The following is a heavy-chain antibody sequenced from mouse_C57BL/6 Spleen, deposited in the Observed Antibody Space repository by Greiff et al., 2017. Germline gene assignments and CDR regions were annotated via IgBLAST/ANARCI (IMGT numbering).Heavy chain of an antibody. CDR3: ARGNDYCLGFAY. D-gene: IGHD2-4*01. CDR2: IDPYDSET. V-gene: IGHV1-52*01. J-gene: IGHJ3*01. Sequence: VQLQQPGAELVRPGSSVKLSCMASGYTFTSYWMHWVKQRPEQGLEWIGKIDPYDSETHYNRKFKVKATLTVDKSSSTAYMQLSSLTSEDTAVYYCARGNDYCLGFAYWGQGTLVTVSA. CDR1: GYTFTSYW.